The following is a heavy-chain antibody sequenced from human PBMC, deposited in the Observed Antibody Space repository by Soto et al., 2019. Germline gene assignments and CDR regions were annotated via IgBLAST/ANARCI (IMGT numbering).Heavy chain of an antibody. Sequence: PSETLSLTCTVSGGSISSSSYYWVWIRPPPGKGLEWIGYIYYTGTTTYNPSLKSRVTISVDSSKNQFSLNLTSVSAADTAVYYCARLGGFYQSLDSWGQGTLVTVSS. J-gene: IGHJ5*01. CDR2: IYYTGTT. CDR3: ARLGGFYQSLDS. V-gene: IGHV4-39*01. CDR1: GGSISSSSYY. D-gene: IGHD3-22*01.